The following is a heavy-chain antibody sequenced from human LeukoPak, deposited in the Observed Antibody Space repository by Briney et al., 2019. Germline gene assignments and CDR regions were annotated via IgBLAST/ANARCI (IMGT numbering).Heavy chain of an antibody. CDR3: AALGGWYI. CDR2: ISYDGSNK. V-gene: IGHV3-30-3*01. J-gene: IGHJ3*02. CDR1: GFTFSAYF. Sequence: GGSLRLSCSASGFTFSAYFMHWVRQAPGKGLEWVAVISYDGSNKYYADSVKGRFTISRDNSKNTLCLQTNSLRAEDTAVYYCAALGGWYIWGQGTMVTVSS.